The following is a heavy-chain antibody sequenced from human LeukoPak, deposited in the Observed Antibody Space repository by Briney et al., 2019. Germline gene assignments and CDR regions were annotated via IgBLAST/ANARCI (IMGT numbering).Heavy chain of an antibody. CDR3: AKDAYGDYGVYYYYGMDV. J-gene: IGHJ6*04. CDR2: INGSGGST. V-gene: IGHV3-23*01. D-gene: IGHD4-17*01. Sequence: GGSLRLSCAASGFTFSSYAMSWVRQAPGKGLEWVSAINGSGGSTYYADSVKGRFTISRDNSKNTLYLQMNSLRAEDTAVYYCAKDAYGDYGVYYYYGMDVWGKGTTVTVSS. CDR1: GFTFSSYA.